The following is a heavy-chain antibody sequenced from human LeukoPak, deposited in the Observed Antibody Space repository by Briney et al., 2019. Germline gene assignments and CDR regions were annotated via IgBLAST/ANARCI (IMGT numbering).Heavy chain of an antibody. CDR1: GFTFSSYG. CDR3: TKDPRIYCSGGSCSTYSYYYYMDV. D-gene: IGHD2-15*01. Sequence: PGRSLTLSCAASGFTFSSYGMHWLRQAPGKGLEWVSVISYDGSNKYYADSVKGRFTISRDNSKNTLYLQMNSLRAEDTSVYYCTKDPRIYCSGGSCSTYSYYYYMDVWGKGTPVTVSS. V-gene: IGHV3-30*18. J-gene: IGHJ6*03. CDR2: ISYDGSNK.